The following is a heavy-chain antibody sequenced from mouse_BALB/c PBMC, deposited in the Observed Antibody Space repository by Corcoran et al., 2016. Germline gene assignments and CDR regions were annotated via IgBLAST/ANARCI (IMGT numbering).Heavy chain of an antibody. CDR1: GYSFTGYY. J-gene: IGHJ2*01. CDR3: ARADAGTGFDY. D-gene: IGHD4-1*01. V-gene: IGHV1-26*01. CDR2: INPYNGAT. Sequence: EVQLQQSGPELVKPGASVKISCKASGYSFTGYYMHWVKQSHVKSLEWIGRINPYNGATSYNQNFKDKASLTVDKSSSTAYMELHSLRSEDSAVYYCARADAGTGFDYWGQGTTLTVSS.